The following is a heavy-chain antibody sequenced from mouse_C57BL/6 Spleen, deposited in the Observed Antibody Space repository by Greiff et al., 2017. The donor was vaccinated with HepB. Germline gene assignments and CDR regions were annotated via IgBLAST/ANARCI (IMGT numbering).Heavy chain of an antibody. CDR3: TKVYGNYAYCDV. CDR2: ISSGGDYI. D-gene: IGHD2-1*01. CDR1: GFTFSSYA. Sequence: EVKVEESGEGLVKPGGSLKLSCAASGFTFSSYAMSWVRQTPEKRLEWVAYISSGGDYIYYADTVKGRFTISRDNARNTLYLQMSSLKSEDTAMYYCTKVYGNYAYCDVWGTGTTVTVSS. J-gene: IGHJ1*03. V-gene: IGHV5-9-1*02.